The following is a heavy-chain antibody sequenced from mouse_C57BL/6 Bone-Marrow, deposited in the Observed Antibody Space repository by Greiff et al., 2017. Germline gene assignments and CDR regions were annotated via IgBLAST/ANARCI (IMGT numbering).Heavy chain of an antibody. CDR1: GFSLTSYS. J-gene: IGHJ1*03. CDR2: IWTSGGT. D-gene: IGHD2-12*01. V-gene: IGHV2-9-1*01. Sequence: QVQLKESGPGLVAPSQSLSITCTVSGFSLTSYSISWVRQPPGKGLEWLGVIWTSGGTNYNSALISRLSISKDNSKSQVFLKMNSLHTDDTARYYGARNASYYHRRSYCYYDVWGTGTTVTVAS. CDR3: ARNASYYHRRSYCYYDV.